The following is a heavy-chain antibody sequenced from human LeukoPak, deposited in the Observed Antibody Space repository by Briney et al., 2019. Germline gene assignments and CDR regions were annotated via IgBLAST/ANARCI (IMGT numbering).Heavy chain of an antibody. CDR3: ARSGYRDPPDAFDI. Sequence: GGSLRLSCAASGFTVSSNYMSWVRQAPGKGLEWVSVIYSGGSTYYADSVKGRFTISRDNSKNTLYLQMNSLRAEDTAVYYCARSGYRDPPDAFDIWGQGTMVTVSS. D-gene: IGHD6-13*01. CDR2: IYSGGST. V-gene: IGHV3-66*01. J-gene: IGHJ3*02. CDR1: GFTVSSNY.